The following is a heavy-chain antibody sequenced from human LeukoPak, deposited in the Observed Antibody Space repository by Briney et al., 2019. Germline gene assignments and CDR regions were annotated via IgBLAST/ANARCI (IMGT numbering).Heavy chain of an antibody. CDR3: ARVGGEGGHAFDY. CDR2: IYYSGTT. Sequence: SETLSLTCTVSGGSISSYYWNWIRQPPGKGLEWIGYIYYSGTTNYNPSLKSRVSMSVDTSKNQFSLKLSSVTAADTAVYYCARVGGEGGHAFDYWGQGTLVTVSS. CDR1: GGSISSYY. J-gene: IGHJ4*02. D-gene: IGHD3-16*01. V-gene: IGHV4-59*01.